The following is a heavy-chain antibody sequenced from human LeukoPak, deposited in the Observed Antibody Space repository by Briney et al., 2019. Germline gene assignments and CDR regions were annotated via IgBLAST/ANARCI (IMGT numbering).Heavy chain of an antibody. CDR3: ARFSYGDYWLLPTNYYYYGMDV. Sequence: GGSLRLSCAASGFTFSSYGMHWVRQAPGKGLEWVAVIWYDGSNKYYADSVKGRFTISRDNSKNTLYLQMNSLRAEDTAVYYCARFSYGDYWLLPTNYYYYGMDVWGQGTTVTVS. CDR1: GFTFSSYG. J-gene: IGHJ6*02. CDR2: IWYDGSNK. D-gene: IGHD4-17*01. V-gene: IGHV3-33*01.